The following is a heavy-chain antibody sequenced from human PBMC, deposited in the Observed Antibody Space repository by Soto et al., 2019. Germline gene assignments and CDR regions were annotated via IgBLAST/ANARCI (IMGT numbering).Heavy chain of an antibody. CDR3: ARGGGIVVVTASYDQ. J-gene: IGHJ4*02. CDR1: GYTFTSYY. V-gene: IGHV1-46*03. D-gene: IGHD2-21*02. CDR2: INPSGGYT. Sequence: ASVKVSCKASGYTFTSYYMNWVRQAPGQGLEWLGIINPSGGYTTYAQRFLGRVTMTSDTSTSTVHMELGSLTSEDTAVYYCARGGGIVVVTASYDQWGQGTLVTVSS.